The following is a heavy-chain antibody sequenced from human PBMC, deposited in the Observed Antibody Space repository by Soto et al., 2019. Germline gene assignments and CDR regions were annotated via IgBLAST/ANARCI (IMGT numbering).Heavy chain of an antibody. D-gene: IGHD3-16*01. CDR3: GSRVSMDV. J-gene: IGHJ6*02. Sequence: EVQLVESGGGLVQPGGSLKLSCAASGFTFSGSAMHWVRQASGKGLAWVGRIRSKANSYATAYAASVKGRFTISRDDSKNTAYLQMNSLKTEDSAVYYCGSRVSMDVWGQGTTVTVSS. V-gene: IGHV3-73*01. CDR1: GFTFSGSA. CDR2: IRSKANSYAT.